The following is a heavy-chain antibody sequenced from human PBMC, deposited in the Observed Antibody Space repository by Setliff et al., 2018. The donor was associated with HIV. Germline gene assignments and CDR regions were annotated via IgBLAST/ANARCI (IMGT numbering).Heavy chain of an antibody. D-gene: IGHD1-7*01. CDR3: AKAHPGAYNWNYYNPPRWFDP. CDR2: ISVDGSGK. Sequence: GGSLRLSCAAPGFTFSDSVMHWVRQPPGKGLEWVAAISVDGSGKFYADSVKGRFTISRDNSKNTLYLQMNSLRVEDTAVYYCAKAHPGAYNWNYYNPPRWFDPWGQGTLVTVSS. V-gene: IGHV3-30*07. J-gene: IGHJ5*02. CDR1: GFTFSDSV.